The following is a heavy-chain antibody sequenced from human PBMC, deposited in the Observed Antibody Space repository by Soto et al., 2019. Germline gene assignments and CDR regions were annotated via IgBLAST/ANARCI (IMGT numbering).Heavy chain of an antibody. CDR3: ARDLVCSSTSCYEAWFDP. CDR2: ISAYNGNT. V-gene: IGHV1-18*01. Sequence: QVQLVQSGAEVKKPGASVKVSCKASGYTFTSYGISWVRQAPGQGLEWMGWISAYNGNTNYAQKLQGRVTMTTDTSTSTAYMELRSLRSDDTAVYYCARDLVCSSTSCYEAWFDPWGQGTLVTVSS. J-gene: IGHJ5*02. CDR1: GYTFTSYG. D-gene: IGHD2-2*01.